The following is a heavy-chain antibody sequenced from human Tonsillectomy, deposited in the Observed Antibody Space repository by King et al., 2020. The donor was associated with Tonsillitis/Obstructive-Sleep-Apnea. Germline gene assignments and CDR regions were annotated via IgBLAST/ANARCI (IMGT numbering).Heavy chain of an antibody. Sequence: HVQLVQSGAEVKKPGASVRLSCKASGYTFSNYYIHWVRQAPGQGLEWMGIINPSGGSTSYALRFQGRVTMTRDTSTSTVYMGLSSLRSEDTAVYYCARDHCSSTSCYTATLSGFDIWGQGTMVTVSS. D-gene: IGHD2-2*02. J-gene: IGHJ3*02. CDR3: ARDHCSSTSCYTATLSGFDI. CDR2: INPSGGST. V-gene: IGHV1-46*01. CDR1: GYTFSNYY.